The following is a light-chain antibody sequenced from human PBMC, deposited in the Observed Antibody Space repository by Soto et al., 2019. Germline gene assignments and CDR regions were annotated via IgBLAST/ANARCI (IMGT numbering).Light chain of an antibody. Sequence: QSALTQPASVSGSPGQSITISCTGTSSDVGGYKYVSWYQQHPGKAPKLMIYEVSNRPSGVSNRFSASKSVNTASLTISGLQAEDDGDYYCSSYTNTKTQVFGTGTKVTVL. CDR2: EVS. V-gene: IGLV2-14*01. CDR3: SSYTNTKTQV. J-gene: IGLJ1*01. CDR1: SSDVGGYKY.